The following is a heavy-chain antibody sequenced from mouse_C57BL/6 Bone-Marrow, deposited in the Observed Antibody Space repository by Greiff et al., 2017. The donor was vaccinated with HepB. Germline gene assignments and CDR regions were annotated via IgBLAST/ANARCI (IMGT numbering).Heavy chain of an antibody. V-gene: IGHV3-6*01. CDR1: GYSITSGYY. J-gene: IGHJ1*03. CDR3: ARDLFTTVVATEYFDV. Sequence: EVQLVESGPGLVKPSQSLSLTCSVTGYSITSGYYWNWIRQFPGNKLEWMGYISYDGSNNYNPSLKNRISITRDTSKNQFFLKLNSVTTEDTATYYCARDLFTTVVATEYFDVWGTGTTVTVSS. D-gene: IGHD1-1*01. CDR2: ISYDGSN.